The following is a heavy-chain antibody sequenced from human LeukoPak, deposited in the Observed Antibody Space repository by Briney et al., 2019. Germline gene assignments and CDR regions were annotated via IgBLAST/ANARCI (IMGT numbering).Heavy chain of an antibody. V-gene: IGHV5-51*01. J-gene: IGHJ4*02. CDR2: IYPSDSDT. CDR3: ARLTAVVTFDY. D-gene: IGHD4-23*01. CDR1: GYSFTSNW. Sequence: GESLKISCKGSGYSFTSNWIGWVRQMPGKGLEWMGVIYPSDSDTRYSPSFQGQVTISADKSISTAYLQWRSLKVSDSAMYYCARLTAVVTFDYWGQGTLVTVPS.